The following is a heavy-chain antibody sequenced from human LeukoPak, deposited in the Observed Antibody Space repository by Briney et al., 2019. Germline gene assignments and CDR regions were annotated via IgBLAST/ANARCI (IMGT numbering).Heavy chain of an antibody. CDR3: AGDPVAGDYYYGMDV. Sequence: GASVKVSCKASGGTFSSYAISWVRQAPGQGREWMGRIIPILGIANYAQKFQGRVTITADKSTSTAYMELSSMRSEDTAVYYCAGDPVAGDYYYGMDVWGQGTTVTVSS. CDR2: IIPILGIA. V-gene: IGHV1-69*04. J-gene: IGHJ6*02. CDR1: GGTFSSYA. D-gene: IGHD6-19*01.